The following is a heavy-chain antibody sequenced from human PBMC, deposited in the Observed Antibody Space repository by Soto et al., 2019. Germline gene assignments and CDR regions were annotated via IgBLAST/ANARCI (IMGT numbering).Heavy chain of an antibody. V-gene: IGHV3-48*03. CDR2: ISSGSSSM. Sequence: EVQLVESGGGLVQPGGSLRLSCEVSGFTFSSYEMNWVRQAPGKGLEWVSYISSGSSSMYYAGSVKGRFTISRDNAKNSLHLQMTSLRAEDTAVYYCARDGLDYYGLDVWGQGTTVTVSS. CDR1: GFTFSSYE. CDR3: ARDGLDYYGLDV. J-gene: IGHJ6*02.